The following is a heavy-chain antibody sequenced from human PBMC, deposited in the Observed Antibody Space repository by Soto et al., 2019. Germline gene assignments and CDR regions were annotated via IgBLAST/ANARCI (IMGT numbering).Heavy chain of an antibody. D-gene: IGHD1-1*01. CDR3: ARRAETNGWNGFGADKYYFDF. Sequence: VASVKVSCKASGYTFTSYDIYWVRQATGQGLEWMGWMSPNTGNSGYAQKFQGRVTMTSDTSISTAHMELSSLRSEDTAVYYCARRAETNGWNGFGADKYYFDFWGQGTLVTVSS. CDR1: GYTFTSYD. J-gene: IGHJ4*02. V-gene: IGHV1-8*01. CDR2: MSPNTGNS.